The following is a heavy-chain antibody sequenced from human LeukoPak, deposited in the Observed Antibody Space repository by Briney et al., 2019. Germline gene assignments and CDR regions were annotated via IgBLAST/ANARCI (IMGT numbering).Heavy chain of an antibody. J-gene: IGHJ3*02. CDR1: GYSFTSYW. CDR2: IYPGDSDT. Sequence: GESLKISCKGSGYSFTSYWIGWVRQMPGKGLEWMGIIYPGDSDTRYSPSFQGQVTISADKSISTAYLQWSSLKASDIAMYYCASQSFQWLDDYSVGDIWGQGTMVTVSS. V-gene: IGHV5-51*01. CDR3: ASQSFQWLDDYSVGDI. D-gene: IGHD6-19*01.